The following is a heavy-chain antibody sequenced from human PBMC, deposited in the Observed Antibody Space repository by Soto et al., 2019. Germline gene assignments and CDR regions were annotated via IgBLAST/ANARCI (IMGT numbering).Heavy chain of an antibody. D-gene: IGHD3-16*01. CDR2: INGDGSST. CDR3: VRHGGGSGNYLGY. Sequence: GGSLRLSCAASGFTFSSYWMHWVRQAPGKGLMWVSRINGDGSSTNYADPVKGRFTVSRDNAKNTLYLQMNSLRAEDTALYYCVRHGGGSGNYLGYWGQGTLVTVSS. CDR1: GFTFSSYW. J-gene: IGHJ4*02. V-gene: IGHV3-74*01.